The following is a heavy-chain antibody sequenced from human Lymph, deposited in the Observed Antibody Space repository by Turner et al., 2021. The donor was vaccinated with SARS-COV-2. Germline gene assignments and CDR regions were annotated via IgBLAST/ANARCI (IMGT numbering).Heavy chain of an antibody. Sequence: EVQLVETGGGLIQPGGSLSLSCAASGFTVSSNYMSWVRQAPGKGLEWVSVIYIGGTTYYADSVEGRFTISRDNSKNTLYLQMNSLRAEDTAVYYCARDLGPLAFDIWGQGTMVTVSS. V-gene: IGHV3-53*02. CDR1: GFTVSSNY. J-gene: IGHJ3*02. CDR3: ARDLGPLAFDI. CDR2: IYIGGTT.